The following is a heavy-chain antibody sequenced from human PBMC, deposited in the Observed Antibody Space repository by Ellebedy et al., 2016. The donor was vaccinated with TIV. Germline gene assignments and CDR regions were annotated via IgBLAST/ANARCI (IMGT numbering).Heavy chain of an antibody. CDR3: ARNHYDFLTAYAHPPNY. D-gene: IGHD3-9*01. CDR1: GYAFSGYD. V-gene: IGHV7-4-1*02. Sequence: AASVKVSCKASGYAFSGYDMNRVRQAPGQGLEWMGWNNTDTGNPTYAQAFTGRFVFSLDTAVSTASLQISSLKAEDTAVYYCARNHYDFLTAYAHPPNYWGQGTLVTVSS. J-gene: IGHJ4*02. CDR2: NNTDTGNP.